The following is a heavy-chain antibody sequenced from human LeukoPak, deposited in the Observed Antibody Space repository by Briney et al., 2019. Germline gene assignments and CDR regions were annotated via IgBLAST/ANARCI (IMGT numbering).Heavy chain of an antibody. Sequence: SETLSLTCTVSGGSISSSSYYWGWVRQPPGKGLEWIGSIYYSGSTYYNPSLKSQITISVDTSKNQFSLKLSSVTAADTAVYYCARRRIYYDSSGYYLYYFDYWGQGTLVTVSS. CDR3: ARRRIYYDSSGYYLYYFDY. CDR1: GGSISSSSYY. J-gene: IGHJ4*02. CDR2: IYYSGST. D-gene: IGHD3-22*01. V-gene: IGHV4-39*01.